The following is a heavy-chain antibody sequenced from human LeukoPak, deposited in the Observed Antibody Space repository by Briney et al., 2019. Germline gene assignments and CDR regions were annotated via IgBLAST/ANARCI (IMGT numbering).Heavy chain of an antibody. V-gene: IGHV3-48*03. J-gene: IGHJ4*02. D-gene: IGHD1-26*01. CDR3: ARDPYSGSYYFDY. Sequence: GGSLRLSCAASGFTFSSYEMNWVRQAPGKGLERVSYISSSGSTIYYADSVKGRFTISRDNAKNSLYLQMNSLRAEDTAVYYCARDPYSGSYYFDYWGQGTLVTVSS. CDR1: GFTFSSYE. CDR2: ISSSGSTI.